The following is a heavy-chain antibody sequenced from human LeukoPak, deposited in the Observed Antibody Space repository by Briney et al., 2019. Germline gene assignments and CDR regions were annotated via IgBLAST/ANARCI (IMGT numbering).Heavy chain of an antibody. J-gene: IGHJ4*02. D-gene: IGHD4-17*01. CDR1: GGSISSSSYY. Sequence: SETLSLTCTVSGGSISSSSYYWGWIRQPPGKGLEWIGYIYYIGRTNYNPSLKSRVTISVDTSKNQFSLKLSSVTAADTAVYYCARADYGDYVTFDYWGQGTLVTVSS. CDR3: ARADYGDYVTFDY. V-gene: IGHV4-61*05. CDR2: IYYIGRT.